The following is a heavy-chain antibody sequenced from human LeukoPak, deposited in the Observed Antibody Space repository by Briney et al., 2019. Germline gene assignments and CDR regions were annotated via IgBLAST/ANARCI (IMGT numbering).Heavy chain of an antibody. CDR3: ARDTLVGTTTEFDY. V-gene: IGHV1-2*02. CDR1: GYIFIAYA. D-gene: IGHD1-26*01. J-gene: IGHJ4*02. Sequence: ASVTVTFKTSGYIFIAYAIHWVRQAPGQGLEWMGLINPNSGGTNYAQESQGRVIMTRDTSTRTVYMELSRLTSDDTAVYYCARDTLVGTTTEFDYWGQGTLVTVSS. CDR2: INPNSGGT.